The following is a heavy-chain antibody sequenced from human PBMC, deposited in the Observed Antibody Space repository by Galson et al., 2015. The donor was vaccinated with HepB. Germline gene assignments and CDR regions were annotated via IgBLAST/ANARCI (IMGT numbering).Heavy chain of an antibody. Sequence: SVKVSCKASGGTFSSYAISWVRQAPGQGLEWMGGIIPIFGTANYAQKFQGRVTITADESTSTAYMELSSLRSEDTAVYYCARGRHYYDSSGYYYVASPFDYWGQGTLVTVSS. J-gene: IGHJ4*02. CDR1: GGTFSSYA. V-gene: IGHV1-69*13. CDR2: IIPIFGTA. D-gene: IGHD3-22*01. CDR3: ARGRHYYDSSGYYYVASPFDY.